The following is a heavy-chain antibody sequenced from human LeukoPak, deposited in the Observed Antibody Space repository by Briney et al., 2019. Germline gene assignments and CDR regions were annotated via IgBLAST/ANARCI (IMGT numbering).Heavy chain of an antibody. V-gene: IGHV1-2*02. CDR1: GYTFTGYY. D-gene: IGHD4-17*01. J-gene: IGHJ4*02. Sequence: ASVKVSCKASGYTFTGYYMHWVRQAPGQGLEWMGWINPNSGGTNYAQKFQGRVAMTRDTSISTACMELSRLRSDDTAVYYCAGLPTIYGDYTQEFDYWGQGTLVTVSS. CDR3: AGLPTIYGDYTQEFDY. CDR2: INPNSGGT.